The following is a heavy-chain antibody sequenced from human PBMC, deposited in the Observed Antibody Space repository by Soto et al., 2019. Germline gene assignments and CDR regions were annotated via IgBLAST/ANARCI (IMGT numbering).Heavy chain of an antibody. D-gene: IGHD2-15*01. CDR1: GFTFSSYS. Sequence: GGSLRLSCAASGFTFSSYSMNWVRQAPGKGLEWVSSISSSSSYIYYADSVKGRFTISRDNAKNSLYLQMNSLRAEDTAVYYCARGGCSGGSCFHPVNDFDYWGQGT. J-gene: IGHJ4*02. CDR3: ARGGCSGGSCFHPVNDFDY. CDR2: ISSSSSYI. V-gene: IGHV3-21*01.